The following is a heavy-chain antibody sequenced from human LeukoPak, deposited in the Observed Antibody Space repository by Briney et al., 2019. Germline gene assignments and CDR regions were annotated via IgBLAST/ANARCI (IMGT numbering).Heavy chain of an antibody. J-gene: IGHJ4*02. D-gene: IGHD3-22*01. CDR3: ARGDYYDSSGYYSFDY. CDR1: GFTFSSYA. CDR2: IGTAGDA. Sequence: GGSLRLSCAASGFTFSSYAMHWVRQATGKGLEWVSAIGTAGDAYYPGSVKGRFTISRENAKNSLYLQMNSLRAGDTAVYYCARGDYYDSSGYYSFDYWGQGTLVTVSS. V-gene: IGHV3-13*01.